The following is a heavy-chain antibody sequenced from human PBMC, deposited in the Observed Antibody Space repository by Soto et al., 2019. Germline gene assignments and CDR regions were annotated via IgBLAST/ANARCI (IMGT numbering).Heavy chain of an antibody. J-gene: IGHJ4*02. D-gene: IGHD3-10*01. CDR3: TRLSLWFGELLPPDY. V-gene: IGHV3-15*07. CDR2: IRSKADGGTT. CDR1: GFTFSNAW. Sequence: GGSLRLSCEGFGFTFSNAWLNWVRQAPGKGLEWVGRIRSKADGGTTKYAAPVKGRFIISRDDSKSIAYLQMNSLKTEDTAVYYCTRLSLWFGELLPPDYWGQGTLVTVSS.